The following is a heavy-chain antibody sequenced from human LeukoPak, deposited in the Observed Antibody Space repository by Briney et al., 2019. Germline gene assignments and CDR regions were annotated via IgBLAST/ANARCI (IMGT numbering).Heavy chain of an antibody. V-gene: IGHV4-59*01. CDR3: AGGTYYMDV. Sequence: PSETLSLTCTVSGGSISGYYWSWIRQPPGKGLEWIGYIYYSGSTNYNPSLKSRVTISVDTSKNQFSLKLSSVTAADTAVYYCAGGTYYMDVWGKGTTVTVSS. CDR2: IYYSGST. D-gene: IGHD1-1*01. J-gene: IGHJ6*03. CDR1: GGSISGYY.